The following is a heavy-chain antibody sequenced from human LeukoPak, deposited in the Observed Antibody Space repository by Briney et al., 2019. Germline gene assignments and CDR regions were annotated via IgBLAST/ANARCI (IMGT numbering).Heavy chain of an antibody. D-gene: IGHD6-13*01. CDR1: GGSFSGYY. J-gene: IGHJ5*02. V-gene: IGHV4-59*10. Sequence: PSETLSLTCAVYGGSFSGYYWSWIRQPAGKGLEWIGRIYTSGSTNYNPSLKSRVTMSVDTSKNQFSLKLSSVTAADTAVYYCAREIAAAGKFDPWGQGTLVTVSS. CDR2: IYTSGST. CDR3: AREIAAAGKFDP.